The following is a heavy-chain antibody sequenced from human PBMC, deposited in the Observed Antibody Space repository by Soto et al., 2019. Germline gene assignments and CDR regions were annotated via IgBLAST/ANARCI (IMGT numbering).Heavy chain of an antibody. Sequence: QVQLVQSGAEVRKPGSSVKVSCKASRGTFSSNSFSWVRQAPGQGFEYMGGIIPTFGAANYAQRFKDRVTFTADESTATGYVELRSLTPEDTAVVYWPITSIGHDFTFDWWCQGQLVTVSS. CDR1: RGTFSSNS. CDR3: PITSIGHDFTFDW. V-gene: IGHV1-69*01. J-gene: IGHJ4*02. D-gene: IGHD5-12*01. CDR2: IIPTFGAA.